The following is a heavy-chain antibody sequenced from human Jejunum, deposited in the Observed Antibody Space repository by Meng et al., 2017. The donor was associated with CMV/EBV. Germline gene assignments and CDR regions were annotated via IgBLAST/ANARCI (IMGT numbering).Heavy chain of an antibody. D-gene: IGHD2-8*02. CDR1: GDSISRNNW. V-gene: IGHV4-4*01. Sequence: AVSGDSISRNNWWSWVRQPPGKGLELIGEISHSGSTKYTPSLTSRVTISVDKTKNHFSLKLTSVTAADTGVYFCARSPGFWSLDSWGQGTLVTVSS. CDR3: ARSPGFWSLDS. J-gene: IGHJ4*02. CDR2: ISHSGST.